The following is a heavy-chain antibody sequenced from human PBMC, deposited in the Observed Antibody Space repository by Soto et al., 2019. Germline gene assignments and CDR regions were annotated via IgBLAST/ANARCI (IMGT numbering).Heavy chain of an antibody. J-gene: IGHJ6*02. D-gene: IGHD2-8*01. CDR3: AKVTYCTNNVCVYGMDV. CDR1: GFTFINSG. Sequence: EVQLLESGGGLVQPGGSLRLSCAASGFTFINSGMSWVRQAPGKGLEWVSVVSGSGGSTNYADSVKGRFTISRDNSKNTLYLQMNSLRAEDTAVYYCAKVTYCTNNVCVYGMDVWGQGTTVTVSS. V-gene: IGHV3-23*01. CDR2: VSGSGGST.